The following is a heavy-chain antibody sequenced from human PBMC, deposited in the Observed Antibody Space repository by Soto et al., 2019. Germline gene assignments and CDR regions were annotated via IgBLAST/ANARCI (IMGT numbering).Heavy chain of an antibody. D-gene: IGHD3-3*01. J-gene: IGHJ2*01. CDR1: GGSISSGGYY. CDR2: IYYSGST. Sequence: QVQLQESGPGLVKPSQTLSLTCTVSGGSISSGGYYWSWIRQHPGKGLEWIGYIYYSGSTYYNPSLQSRVTIAVDTSKNQFSLKLSSVTAADTAVYYCARGPDSSHWYFDLWGRGTLVTVSS. V-gene: IGHV4-31*03. CDR3: ARGPDSSHWYFDL.